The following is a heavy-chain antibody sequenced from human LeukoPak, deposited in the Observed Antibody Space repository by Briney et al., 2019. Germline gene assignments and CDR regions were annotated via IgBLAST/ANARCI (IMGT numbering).Heavy chain of an antibody. Sequence: PGGSLRLSRAASGFTFSSYGMHWVRQAPGKGLEWVAVISYDGSNKYYAGSVKGRFTISRDNSKNTLYLQMNSLRAEDTAVYYCANELGNLWFGRFDYWGQGTLVTVSS. V-gene: IGHV3-30*18. CDR1: GFTFSSYG. CDR3: ANELGNLWFGRFDY. J-gene: IGHJ4*02. D-gene: IGHD3-10*01. CDR2: ISYDGSNK.